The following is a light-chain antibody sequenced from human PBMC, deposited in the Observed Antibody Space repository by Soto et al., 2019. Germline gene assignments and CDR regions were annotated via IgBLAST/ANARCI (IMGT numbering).Light chain of an antibody. Sequence: EIVLTQSPATLSLSPGARATLSCRASQSVSRYLAWYQQKPGQAPRLLIYDASNRATGIPARFSGSGSGTDFTLTMSSLEPEDFAVYYCQQRSDWPSTFCGGTKVQIK. J-gene: IGKJ4*01. CDR1: QSVSRY. V-gene: IGKV3-11*01. CDR2: DAS. CDR3: QQRSDWPST.